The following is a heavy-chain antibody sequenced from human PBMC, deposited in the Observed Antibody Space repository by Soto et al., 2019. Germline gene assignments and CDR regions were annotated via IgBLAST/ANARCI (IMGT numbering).Heavy chain of an antibody. CDR1: GFTFSSYA. J-gene: IGHJ4*02. V-gene: IGHV3-23*01. CDR2: ISGSGGST. Sequence: GGSLRLSCAASGFTFSSYAMSWVRQAPGKGLEWVSAISGSGGSTYYADSVKGRFTISRGNSKNTLYLQMNSLRAEDTAVYYCATTGRDYYGSGSYYIVYWGQGTLVTVSS. CDR3: ATTGRDYYGSGSYYIVY. D-gene: IGHD3-10*01.